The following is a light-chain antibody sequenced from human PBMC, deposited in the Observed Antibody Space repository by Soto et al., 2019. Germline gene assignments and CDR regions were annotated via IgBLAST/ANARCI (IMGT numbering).Light chain of an antibody. CDR2: EVT. Sequence: QSALTQPPSASGSPGQSVTISCTGTGSDIGTYKYVSWYQQHPGQAPKLVIYEVTKWPSGVPDRFSGSKSGNTAALTVAGLLSEDEADYYGTSYTGSSNWVFGGGTKLTVL. CDR1: GSDIGTYKY. J-gene: IGLJ3*02. V-gene: IGLV2-8*01. CDR3: TSYTGSSNWV.